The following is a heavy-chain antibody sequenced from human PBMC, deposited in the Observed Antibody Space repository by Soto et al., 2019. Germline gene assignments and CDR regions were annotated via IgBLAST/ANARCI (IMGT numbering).Heavy chain of an antibody. D-gene: IGHD2-2*01. CDR3: ARGGGYCSSTSCRYYYYGMDV. V-gene: IGHV1-2*02. CDR2: INPNSGGT. CDR1: GYTFTGYY. J-gene: IGHJ6*02. Sequence: ASVKVSCKASGYTFTGYYMHWVRQAPGQGLEWMGWINPNSGGTNYAQKFQGRVTMTRDTSISTAYMELSRLRSDDTAVYYCARGGGYCSSTSCRYYYYGMDVWGQGTTVTVSS.